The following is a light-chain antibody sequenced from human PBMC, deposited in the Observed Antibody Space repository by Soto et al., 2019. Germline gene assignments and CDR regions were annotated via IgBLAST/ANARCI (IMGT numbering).Light chain of an antibody. CDR1: QGISNY. J-gene: IGKJ1*01. V-gene: IGKV1-27*01. Sequence: DIQMTQSPSSLSASVGDRVTITCRASQGISNYLAWYQQKPGKVPKLLIYAASTLQSGVPSRFSGSGSGTDFALTISSLQPEVVATYYCQRGPTFGQGTKVEIK. CDR3: QRGPT. CDR2: AAS.